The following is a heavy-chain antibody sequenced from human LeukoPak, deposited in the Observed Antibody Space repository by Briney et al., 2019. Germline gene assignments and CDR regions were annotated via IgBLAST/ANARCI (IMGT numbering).Heavy chain of an antibody. CDR3: ARDRPSGSYDY. V-gene: IGHV3-7*01. CDR1: GFTFSSYW. D-gene: IGHD1-26*01. Sequence: PGGSLRLSCAASGFTFSSYWMSWVRQAPGKGLEWVANIKEDGSQRNYVDSVKGRFTISRDNAKKSQYLQMISLRAEDTAVYYCARDRPSGSYDYWGQGALVTVSS. J-gene: IGHJ4*02. CDR2: IKEDGSQR.